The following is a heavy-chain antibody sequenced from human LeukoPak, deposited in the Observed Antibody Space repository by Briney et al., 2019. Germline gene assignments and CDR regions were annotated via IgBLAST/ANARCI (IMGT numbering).Heavy chain of an antibody. CDR2: ISGSSGDS. J-gene: IGHJ4*02. Sequence: PGGSLRLSCATSGFTFSSYAMSWVRQAPGKGLEWVSAISGSSGDSYYADSVKGRFTISRDNSKNTLYLQMNSLRAEDTAVYYCAVTSITMIVWGQGTLVTVSS. CDR3: AVTSITMIV. CDR1: GFTFSSYA. V-gene: IGHV3-23*01. D-gene: IGHD3-22*01.